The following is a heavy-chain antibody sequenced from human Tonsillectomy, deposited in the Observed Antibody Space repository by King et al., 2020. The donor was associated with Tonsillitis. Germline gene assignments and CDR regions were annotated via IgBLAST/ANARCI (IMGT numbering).Heavy chain of an antibody. CDR3: AKDRGDNYCSSTSCYSPIYYYYGMDV. J-gene: IGHJ6*02. Sequence: VQLVESGGGVVQPGRSLRLSCAASGFTFSSYGMHWVRQAPGKGLEWVAVISYDGSNKYYADSVKGRFTISRDNSKNTLYLQMNSLRAEDTAVYYCAKDRGDNYCSSTSCYSPIYYYYGMDVWGQGTTVTVSS. CDR2: ISYDGSNK. D-gene: IGHD2-2*01. CDR1: GFTFSSYG. V-gene: IGHV3-30*18.